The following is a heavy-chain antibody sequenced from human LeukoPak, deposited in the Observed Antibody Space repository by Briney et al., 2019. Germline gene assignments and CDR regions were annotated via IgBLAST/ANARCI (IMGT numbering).Heavy chain of an antibody. Sequence: GGSLRLSCAASGFTFSPYAMHWVRQAPGKGLKWVAVISYDGSHKFYADSLQGRFTISRDNSRNTLYLQMNSLRAEDTAVYYCAKEEGWGVNVFDYWGQGALVTVSS. CDR3: AKEEGWGVNVFDY. CDR1: GFTFSPYA. CDR2: ISYDGSHK. D-gene: IGHD3-10*01. J-gene: IGHJ4*02. V-gene: IGHV3-30-3*01.